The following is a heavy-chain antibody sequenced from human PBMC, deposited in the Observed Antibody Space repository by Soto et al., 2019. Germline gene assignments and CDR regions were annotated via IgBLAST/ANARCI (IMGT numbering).Heavy chain of an antibody. CDR2: MNEYGSER. Sequence: GGSLRLSCASSGFTFSSYAMSLVRQAPGKGLEWVASMNEYGSERYYVDSVKGRFTISRDNAKNSLYLQMNSLRAEDTAVYYCARATGADKEDYWGQGTLVTVSS. D-gene: IGHD3-10*01. V-gene: IGHV3-7*04. J-gene: IGHJ4*02. CDR3: ARATGADKEDY. CDR1: GFTFSSYA.